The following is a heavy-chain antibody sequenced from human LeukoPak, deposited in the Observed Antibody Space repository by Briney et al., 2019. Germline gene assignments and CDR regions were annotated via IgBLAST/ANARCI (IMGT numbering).Heavy chain of an antibody. CDR3: ASGGALWFGELLDY. D-gene: IGHD3-10*01. CDR2: IYYSVST. V-gene: IGHV4-61*08. CDR1: GDSVASGGYY. Sequence: PSETLSLTCTVSGDSVASGGYYWNWIRQPPGKGLEWIGYIYYSVSTNYNLSLKSRVTISVDTSENQFSLKLTSVTAADTAVYYCASGGALWFGELLDYWGQGTLVTVSS. J-gene: IGHJ4*02.